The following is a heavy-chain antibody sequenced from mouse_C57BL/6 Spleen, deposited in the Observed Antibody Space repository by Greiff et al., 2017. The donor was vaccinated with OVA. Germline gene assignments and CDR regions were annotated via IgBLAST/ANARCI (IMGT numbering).Heavy chain of an antibody. J-gene: IGHJ4*01. CDR3: ASPDYSTPMGYAMDY. D-gene: IGHD2-5*01. V-gene: IGHV5-17*01. CDR1: GFTFSDYG. Sequence: DVMLVESGGGLVKPGGSLKLSCAASGFTFSDYGMHWVRQAPEKGLEWVAYISSGSSTISYADTVKGRFTISRDNAKNTLFLQMTRLRSEDTAMYYCASPDYSTPMGYAMDYWGQGTSVTVSS. CDR2: ISSGSSTI.